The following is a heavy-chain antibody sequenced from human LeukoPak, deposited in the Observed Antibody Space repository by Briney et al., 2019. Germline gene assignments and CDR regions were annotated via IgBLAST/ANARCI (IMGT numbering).Heavy chain of an antibody. V-gene: IGHV1-18*01. CDR1: GYTFNSYG. J-gene: IGHJ4*02. CDR3: AREKITDALYSGSDGDFDY. CDR2: ISTYTGNT. Sequence: GASVKVSCKTSGYTFNSYGISWVRQAPGQGLEWMGWISTYTGNTNYAQKLQGRVTMTTDTSTSTAYMELRSLRSDDTAVYYCAREKITDALYSGSDGDFDYWGQGTLVTVSS. D-gene: IGHD1-26*01.